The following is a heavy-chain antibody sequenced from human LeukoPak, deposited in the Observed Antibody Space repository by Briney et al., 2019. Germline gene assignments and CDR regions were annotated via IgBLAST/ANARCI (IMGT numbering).Heavy chain of an antibody. J-gene: IGHJ4*02. CDR3: ARGSRYFDY. CDR2: INPSGGSM. V-gene: IGHV1-46*01. D-gene: IGHD3-10*01. CDR1: GYTFTSDY. Sequence: TSVKVSCKASGYTFTSDYMHWVRQAPGQGLEWMGIINPSGGSMKYAQNFQGRVTMTRDTSTSTVYMELSSLTSEDTAVYYCARGSRYFDYWGQGTLVTVSS.